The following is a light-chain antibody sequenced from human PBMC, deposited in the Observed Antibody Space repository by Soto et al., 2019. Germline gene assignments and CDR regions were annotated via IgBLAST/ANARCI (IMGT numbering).Light chain of an antibody. Sequence: EIVLTQSPGTLSLSPGERATLSCRASQSVKRSSLAWYQQKPGQAPRPLIYGASSRATGIPDRFSGSGSGTDFTLSINSLQAEDVAVYYCQQYYSIPHTFGQGTKLEIK. V-gene: IGKV3-20*01. J-gene: IGKJ2*01. CDR2: GAS. CDR3: QQYYSIPHT. CDR1: QSVKRSS.